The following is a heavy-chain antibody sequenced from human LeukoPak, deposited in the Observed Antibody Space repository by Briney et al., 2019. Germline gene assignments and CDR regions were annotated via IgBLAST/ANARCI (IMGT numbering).Heavy chain of an antibody. V-gene: IGHV4-59*08. J-gene: IGHJ3*02. CDR2: MYYSGST. D-gene: IGHD5-24*01. Sequence: PSETLSLTCTVSGGSISSYYWTWIRQPPGKGLEWIGYMYYSGSTNYDPSLKSRVTISVDTSKNQFSLKLSSVTAADTAVYFCARRMATITSFYAFDIWGQGTMVTVSS. CDR3: ARRMATITSFYAFDI. CDR1: GGSISSYY.